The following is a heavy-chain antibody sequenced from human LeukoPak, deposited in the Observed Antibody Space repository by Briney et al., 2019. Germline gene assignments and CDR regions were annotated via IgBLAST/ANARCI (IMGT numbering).Heavy chain of an antibody. CDR3: AKVVQYTASTGTGLDY. CDR2: INQYGNDK. V-gene: IGHV3-7*01. D-gene: IGHD6-13*01. J-gene: IGHJ4*02. Sequence: GGSLRLSCAASGFTFSNYWMSWVRQAPGKGLEWVANINQYGNDKYYVDSVKGRFTISRDNAKNSLYLQMNSLRVEDTAIYYCAKVVQYTASTGTGLDYWGQGTLVTVSS. CDR1: GFTFSNYW.